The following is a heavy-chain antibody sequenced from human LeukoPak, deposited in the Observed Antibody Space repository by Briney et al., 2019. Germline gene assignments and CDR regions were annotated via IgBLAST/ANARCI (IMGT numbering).Heavy chain of an antibody. CDR3: ARGYNRNEIDY. CDR1: GFSFSDYY. J-gene: IGHJ4*02. V-gene: IGHV3-11*06. D-gene: IGHD1-14*01. CDR2: ISSSSSYT. Sequence: GGSLRLSCAASGFSFSDYYMSWIRQAPGKGLEWVSYISSSSSYTNYADSVRGRFTISRDNAKNSLYLQMNSLRAEDTAVYYCARGYNRNEIDYWGQGTLVTVSS.